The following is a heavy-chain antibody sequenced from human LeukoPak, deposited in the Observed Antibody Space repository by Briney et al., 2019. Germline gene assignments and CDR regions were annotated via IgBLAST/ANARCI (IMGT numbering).Heavy chain of an antibody. V-gene: IGHV4-4*07. Sequence: SETLSLTCTVSGGSISSYYWSWIRQPAGKGLEWIGRIYTSGSTNYNPSLKSRVTMSVDTSKNQFSLKLSSVTAADTAVYYCARQIFGYCSSTSCSPFDYWGQGTLVTVSS. CDR2: IYTSGST. D-gene: IGHD2-2*03. CDR3: ARQIFGYCSSTSCSPFDY. J-gene: IGHJ4*02. CDR1: GGSISSYY.